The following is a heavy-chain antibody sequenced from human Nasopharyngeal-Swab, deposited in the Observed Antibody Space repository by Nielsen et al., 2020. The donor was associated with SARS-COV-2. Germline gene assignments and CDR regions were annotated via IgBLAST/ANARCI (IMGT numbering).Heavy chain of an antibody. V-gene: IGHV1-24*01. J-gene: IGHJ6*02. CDR2: FYPEDGET. Sequence: ASVKVSCKVSGYTLTELSMHWVRQAPGKGLEWIGGFYPEDGETIYAQKFQGRVTMTEDTSTDTAYMELSSLRSEDTAVYYCATAPSIFGVVTPSAGGYYYYYGMDVWGQGTTVTVSS. D-gene: IGHD3-3*01. CDR1: GYTLTELS. CDR3: ATAPSIFGVVTPSAGGYYYYYGMDV.